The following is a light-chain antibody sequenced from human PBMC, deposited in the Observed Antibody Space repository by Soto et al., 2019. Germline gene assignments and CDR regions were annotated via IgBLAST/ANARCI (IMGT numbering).Light chain of an antibody. J-gene: IGLJ3*02. V-gene: IGLV2-11*01. Sequence: QSVLTQPRSVSGSPGQSVTVSCTGTSSDVGGYNYVSWYQQHPGKAPKLVIYDVSKRPSGVPDRFSGSKSGNTASLTISGLQAEDEADYYCCSYAGSPWVFGGGTQLTVL. CDR3: CSYAGSPWV. CDR2: DVS. CDR1: SSDVGGYNY.